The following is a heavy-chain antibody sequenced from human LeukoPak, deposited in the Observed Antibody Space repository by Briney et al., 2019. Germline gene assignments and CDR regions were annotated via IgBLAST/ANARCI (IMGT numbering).Heavy chain of an antibody. CDR3: ARVGSSGWRTQGPFDY. CDR1: GGSIRSSYYY. CDR2: IYDSGST. J-gene: IGHJ4*02. V-gene: IGHV4-39*01. D-gene: IGHD6-19*01. Sequence: PSETLSLTCTVSGGSIRSSYYYWGWIRQPPGKGLEWIGSIYDSGSTYYNPSLKSRVTISVDTSKNQFSLKLNSVTAADTAVYYCARVGSSGWRTQGPFDYWGQGTLVTVSS.